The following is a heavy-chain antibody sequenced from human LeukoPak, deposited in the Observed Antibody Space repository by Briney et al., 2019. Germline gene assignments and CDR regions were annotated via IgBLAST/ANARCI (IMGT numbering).Heavy chain of an antibody. J-gene: IGHJ3*02. CDR3: ARDSKSTADAFDI. CDR2: TFHSDYT. CDR1: GDSITSSHW. V-gene: IGHV4-4*02. Sequence: SETLSLTCTVSGDSITSSHWWSWIRQSPGKGLEWIGNTFHSDYTNYNPSLKGRATISVDKSKNQLSLKVISVTAADTAMYYCARDSKSTADAFDIWGQGTMVTVSS. D-gene: IGHD5/OR15-5a*01.